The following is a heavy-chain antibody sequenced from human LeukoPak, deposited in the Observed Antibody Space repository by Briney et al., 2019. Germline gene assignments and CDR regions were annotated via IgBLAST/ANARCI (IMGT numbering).Heavy chain of an antibody. CDR1: GFTVSSNY. J-gene: IGHJ4*02. V-gene: IGHV3-7*01. Sequence: WGSLRLSCAASGFTVSSNYMSWVRQAPGKGLEWVASIKKDVGEKFYVDSVKGRFTISRDNAKNSLYLHMNSLRVEDTAVYYCARGPPYGSRSDYFDYWGQGTLVTVSS. D-gene: IGHD3-10*01. CDR2: IKKDVGEK. CDR3: ARGPPYGSRSDYFDY.